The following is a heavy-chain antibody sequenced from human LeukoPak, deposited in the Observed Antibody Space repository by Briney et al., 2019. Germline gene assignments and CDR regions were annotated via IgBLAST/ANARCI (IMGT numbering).Heavy chain of an antibody. D-gene: IGHD1/OR15-1a*01. J-gene: IGHJ4*02. V-gene: IGHV1-58*01. CDR3: ARGPPVREQQLDY. CDR1: GFTFTSSA. CDR2: IVVGSGNT. Sequence: SVKVSCKASGFTFTSSAVQWVRQARGQRLEWIGWIVVGSGNTNYAQKFQERVTITRDMSTSTAYMELSSLRSEDTAVYYCARGPPVREQQLDYWGQGTLVTVSS.